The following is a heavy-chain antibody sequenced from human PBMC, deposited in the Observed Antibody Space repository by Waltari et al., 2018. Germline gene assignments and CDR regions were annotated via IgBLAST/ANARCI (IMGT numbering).Heavy chain of an antibody. Sequence: QVQLQESGPGLVKPSQTLSLTCTVSGGSISSGSYYWSWIRQPAGKGLEWIGRIYTSGSTTYNPSLKSRVTISVDTSKNQFSLKLSSVTAADTAVYYCAREGSSSITIFGVVIIRHGMDVWGQGTTVTVSS. CDR2: IYTSGST. CDR1: GGSISSGSYY. D-gene: IGHD3-3*01. J-gene: IGHJ6*02. V-gene: IGHV4-61*02. CDR3: AREGSSSITIFGVVIIRHGMDV.